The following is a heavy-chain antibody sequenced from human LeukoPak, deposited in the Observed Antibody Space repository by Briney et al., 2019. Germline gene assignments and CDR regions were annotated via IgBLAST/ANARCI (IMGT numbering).Heavy chain of an antibody. CDR2: FYYSGST. J-gene: IGHJ4*02. D-gene: IGHD5-18*01. Sequence: SETLSLTCTVSGGSISSGSYYWGWIRQPPGKGLEWIGSFYYSGSTYYNPSLKSRVIISVDTSKNQFSLKLSSVTAADTAVYYCARAGIRGYSYGYLDYWGQGTLVTVSS. CDR1: GGSISSGSYY. CDR3: ARAGIRGYSYGYLDY. V-gene: IGHV4-39*07.